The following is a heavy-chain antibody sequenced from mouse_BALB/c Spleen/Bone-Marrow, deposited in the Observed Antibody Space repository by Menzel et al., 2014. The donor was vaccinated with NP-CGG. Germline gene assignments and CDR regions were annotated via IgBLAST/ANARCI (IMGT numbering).Heavy chain of an antibody. V-gene: IGHV1-7*01. CDR2: INPTTGYT. CDR1: GYTFTSYW. Sequence: VQLQQSGAELAKPGASVKMSCKASGYTFTSYWMHWVKQRPGQGLEWIGYINPTTGYTDYNQKFKDKATLTADKSSSTAYMQLSGLTSEDSAVYYCAKGVPAYWGQGTLVTVSA. J-gene: IGHJ3*01. CDR3: AKGVPAY.